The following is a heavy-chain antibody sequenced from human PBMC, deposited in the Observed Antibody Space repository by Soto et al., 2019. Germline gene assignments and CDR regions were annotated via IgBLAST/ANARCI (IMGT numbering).Heavy chain of an antibody. CDR3: AKGAGSGYYYYMDV. CDR2: ISWNSGSI. Sequence: EVQLVESGGGLVQPGRSLRLSCAASGFTFDDYAMHWVRQAPGKGLEWVSGISWNSGSIGYADSVKGRFTISRDNAKNSLYLQMNNLRAEDTALYYCAKGAGSGYYYYMDVWGKGTTVTVSS. V-gene: IGHV3-9*01. J-gene: IGHJ6*03. CDR1: GFTFDDYA.